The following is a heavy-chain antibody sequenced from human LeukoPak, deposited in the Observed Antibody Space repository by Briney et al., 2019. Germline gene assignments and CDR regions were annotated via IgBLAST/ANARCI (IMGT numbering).Heavy chain of an antibody. Sequence: GGSLRVSCAASGFTVSRNYMSWVRQAPGKGLEWVSSIYSGGSTYYADSVKGRFTISRDSSKNTLYLQMSSLRAEDTAVYYCARGHNWNDRGAFDIWGQGTMVTVSS. V-gene: IGHV3-53*01. J-gene: IGHJ3*02. CDR1: GFTVSRNY. CDR2: IYSGGST. D-gene: IGHD1-1*01. CDR3: ARGHNWNDRGAFDI.